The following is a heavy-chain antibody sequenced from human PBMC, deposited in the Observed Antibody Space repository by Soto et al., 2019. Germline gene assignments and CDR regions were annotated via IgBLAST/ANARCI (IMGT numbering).Heavy chain of an antibody. D-gene: IGHD2-2*01. CDR2: IWYDGSNK. V-gene: IGHV3-33*01. CDR1: GFTFSSYG. J-gene: IGHJ4*02. CDR3: ARDRYCSSTSCDHFDY. Sequence: WGSLRLSCAASGFTFSSYGMHWVRQAPGKGLEWVAVIWYDGSNKYYADSVKGRFTISRDNSKNTLYLQMNSLRAEDTAVYYCARDRYCSSTSCDHFDYWGQGTLVTVSS.